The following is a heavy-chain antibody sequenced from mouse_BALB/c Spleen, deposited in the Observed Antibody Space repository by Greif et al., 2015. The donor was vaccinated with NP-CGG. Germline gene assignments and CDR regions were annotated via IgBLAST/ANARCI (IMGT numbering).Heavy chain of an antibody. CDR1: GFSLTSYG. CDR3: AREWVFSWCVEV. Sequence: QVQLQQSGPGLVAPKTSLSITCTVSGFSLTSYGVSWVRQPPGKGLEWLGVIWGDGSTNYHSALISSLGISKDNSRSQGVLKRNSLQTDDTATYYCAREWVFSWCVEVWGSGTTVTVSS. V-gene: IGHV2-3*01. J-gene: IGHJ1*01. CDR2: IWGDGST. D-gene: IGHD1-1*02.